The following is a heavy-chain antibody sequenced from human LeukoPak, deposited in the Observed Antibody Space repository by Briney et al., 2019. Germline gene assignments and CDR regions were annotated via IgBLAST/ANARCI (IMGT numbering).Heavy chain of an antibody. J-gene: IGHJ4*02. Sequence: GGSLRLSCAASGFTFSSYGMHWVRQAPGKGLEWVAFIRYDGSNKYYADSVRGRFTISRDNSKNTLYLQMISLRAEDTAVYYCVRFGELLFDYWGQGTLVTVSS. CDR1: GFTFSSYG. CDR3: VRFGELLFDY. CDR2: IRYDGSNK. D-gene: IGHD3-10*01. V-gene: IGHV3-30*02.